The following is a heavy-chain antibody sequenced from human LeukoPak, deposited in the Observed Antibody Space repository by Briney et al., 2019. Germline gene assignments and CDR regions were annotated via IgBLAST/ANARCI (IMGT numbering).Heavy chain of an antibody. D-gene: IGHD3-10*01. CDR2: ISGSGGST. CDR3: AKVFKPGYGSGSYYSN. Sequence: GGSLRLSCAASGFTFSSYAMSWVRQAPGKGLEWVSAISGSGGSTYYADSVKGRFTISRDNSKNTLYLQMNSLRAEDTAVYYCAKVFKPGYGSGSYYSNWGQGTLVTVSS. CDR1: GFTFSSYA. J-gene: IGHJ4*02. V-gene: IGHV3-23*01.